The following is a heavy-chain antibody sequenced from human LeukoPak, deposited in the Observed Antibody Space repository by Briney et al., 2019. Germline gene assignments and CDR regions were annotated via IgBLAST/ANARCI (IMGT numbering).Heavy chain of an antibody. D-gene: IGHD1-26*01. CDR3: ARDPDPTVGVSFDY. Sequence: PGGSLRLSCAASGFTFSSHWMNWVRQAPGKGLEWVANVNQGGSEKNYVGSVKGRFTISRDNAKNSLYLQMNSLGVEDTAVYYCARDPDPTVGVSFDYWGQGTLVAVSS. CDR2: VNQGGSEK. CDR1: GFTFSSHW. V-gene: IGHV3-7*01. J-gene: IGHJ4*02.